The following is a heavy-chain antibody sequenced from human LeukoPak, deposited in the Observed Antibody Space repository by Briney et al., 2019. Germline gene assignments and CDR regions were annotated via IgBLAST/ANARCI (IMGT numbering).Heavy chain of an antibody. CDR2: ISSSSSYI. V-gene: IGHV3-21*04. D-gene: IGHD3-22*01. J-gene: IGHJ4*02. CDR3: YYYDSSGYYRVDY. CDR1: GFTFSSYS. Sequence: GGSLRLSCAASGFTFSSYSMNWVRQAPGKGLEWVSSISSSSSYIYYADSVKGRFTISRDNAKNSLYLQMNSLRAEDTAVYYCYYYDSSGYYRVDYWGQGTLVTVSS.